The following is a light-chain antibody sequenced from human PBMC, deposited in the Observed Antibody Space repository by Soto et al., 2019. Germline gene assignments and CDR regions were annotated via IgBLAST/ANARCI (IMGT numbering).Light chain of an antibody. CDR2: DTS. CDR1: QSVPNSR. Sequence: EIVLTQSPDTLSLSPGERATLSCRASQSVPNSRLAWYQQKPGQAPSLVISDTSIRATGIPDRFSGSGSETYFSRIIGRLEPEDFAVYICQQYGASPWTFGQGTKVEIK. J-gene: IGKJ1*01. V-gene: IGKV3-20*01. CDR3: QQYGASPWT.